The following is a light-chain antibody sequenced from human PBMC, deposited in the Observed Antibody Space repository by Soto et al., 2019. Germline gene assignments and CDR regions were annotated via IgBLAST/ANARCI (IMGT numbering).Light chain of an antibody. CDR1: SSNIGSNY. CDR3: AAWDDSLSGVV. CDR2: RND. J-gene: IGLJ3*02. Sequence: QSVLTQPPSASGTPGQRVTISCSGSSSNIGSNYVYWYQQLPGTAPKLLIHRNDQRPSGVPDRFSGSKSGTSASLAISGLRSDDEADYYCAAWDDSLSGVVFGGGTKLTVL. V-gene: IGLV1-47*01.